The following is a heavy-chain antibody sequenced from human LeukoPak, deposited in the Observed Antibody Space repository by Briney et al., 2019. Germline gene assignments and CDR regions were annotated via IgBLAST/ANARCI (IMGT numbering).Heavy chain of an antibody. J-gene: IGHJ6*03. D-gene: IGHD5-12*01. Sequence: PGGSLRLSCAASGFTFSSYWMSWVRQAPGKGLEWVANIKQDGSEKYYVDSVKGRFTISRDNAKNSLYLQMASLRAEDTAVYYCARFGYSGYFGYYYYYMDVWGKGTTVTVSS. V-gene: IGHV3-7*01. CDR3: ARFGYSGYFGYYYYYMDV. CDR1: GFTFSSYW. CDR2: IKQDGSEK.